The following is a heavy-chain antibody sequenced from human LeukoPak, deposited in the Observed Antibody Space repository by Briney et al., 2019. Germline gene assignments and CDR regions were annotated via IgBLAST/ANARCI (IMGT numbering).Heavy chain of an antibody. V-gene: IGHV7-4-1*02. Sequence: ASVKVSCKASGYSFAGYAMNWVRQAPGQGLEWMGWINTNTGNPTYAQGFTGRFVFSLDTSVTTAYLQISSLKTEDTAVYYCARALSIAAAAGGYWGQGTLVTVSS. CDR2: INTNTGNP. D-gene: IGHD6-13*01. CDR3: ARALSIAAAAGGY. J-gene: IGHJ4*02. CDR1: GYSFAGYA.